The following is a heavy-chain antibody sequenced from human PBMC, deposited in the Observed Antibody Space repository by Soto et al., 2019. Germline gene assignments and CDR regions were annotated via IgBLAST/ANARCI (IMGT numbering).Heavy chain of an antibody. CDR2: ISAYNDNT. CDR3: ARPRARQRLVPASGDNDAFDI. Sequence: ASVKVSCKPSGYTFSSYAISWVRQAPGQGLEWMGWISAYNDNTNYVQKLQGRVTMTTDTSTSTAYMELRSLRSDDTAVYYCARPRARQRLVPASGDNDAFDIWG. J-gene: IGHJ3*02. D-gene: IGHD6-19*01. V-gene: IGHV1-18*01. CDR1: GYTFSSYA.